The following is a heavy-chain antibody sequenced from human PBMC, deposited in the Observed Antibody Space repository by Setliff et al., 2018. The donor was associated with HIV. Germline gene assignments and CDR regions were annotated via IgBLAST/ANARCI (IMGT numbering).Heavy chain of an antibody. CDR1: GFTFSNSA. V-gene: IGHV3-23*01. CDR3: GRYEQRYNSGLDP. Sequence: HPGGSLRLSCVASGFTFSNSAMTWVRQAPGKGLEWVSAIHKNGAATYYADAVKGRFTISRDNSQNTLYLQMNSLRDEDTAVYYCGRYEQRYNSGLDPWGQGTLVTVSS. CDR2: IHKNGAAT. J-gene: IGHJ5*02. D-gene: IGHD6-19*01.